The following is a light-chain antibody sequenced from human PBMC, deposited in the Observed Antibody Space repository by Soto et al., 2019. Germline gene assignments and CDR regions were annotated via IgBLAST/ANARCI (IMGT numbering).Light chain of an antibody. CDR2: TNN. V-gene: IGLV1-47*02. Sequence: QSVLTQPPSASGTPGQRVTLSCSGSGSNIGSNSVSWYQQLPGTSPPLLIYTNNQRPSGVPDRFSGSKSGTSASLAISGLRSEDEADYYCAAWDDSLIVSKVFGTGTKVTVL. J-gene: IGLJ1*01. CDR1: GSNIGSNS. CDR3: AAWDDSLIVSKV.